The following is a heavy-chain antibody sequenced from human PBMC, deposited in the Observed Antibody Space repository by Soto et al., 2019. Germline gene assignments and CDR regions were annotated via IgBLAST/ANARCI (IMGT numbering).Heavy chain of an antibody. CDR1: GFTFSNFW. Sequence: EVQLVESGGGLVQPGGSLRLSCAASGFTFSNFWIHWVRQAPGKGLVWVSRIYSDGSGTTYADSVKGRFTISRDNAKSTLYLQMNSLRAEDTAVYYCATLNSFGSDYWGRGTLVTVSS. D-gene: IGHD5-18*01. CDR3: ATLNSFGSDY. V-gene: IGHV3-74*01. CDR2: IYSDGSGT. J-gene: IGHJ4*02.